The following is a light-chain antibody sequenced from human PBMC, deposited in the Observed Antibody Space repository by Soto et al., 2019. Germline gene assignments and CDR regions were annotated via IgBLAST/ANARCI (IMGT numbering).Light chain of an antibody. CDR1: SSDVDGYNY. J-gene: IGLJ1*01. CDR2: DVS. V-gene: IGLV2-14*01. CDR3: SSYTSRSTLV. Sequence: QSALTQPASVSGSPGPSITISCTGTSSDVDGYNYVSWYQQHPGKAPKLMIYDVSNRPSGGSNRFSGSKSGNTASRAISGIQAEDDAEYYCSSYTSRSTLVVGTGTKLTVL.